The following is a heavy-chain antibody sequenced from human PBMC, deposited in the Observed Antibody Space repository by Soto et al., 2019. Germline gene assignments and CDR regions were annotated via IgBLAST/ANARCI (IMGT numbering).Heavy chain of an antibody. V-gene: IGHV1-8*01. CDR1: GYTFTSYD. D-gene: IGHD2-15*01. CDR2: MNPNSGNT. Sequence: ASVKVSCKASGYTFTSYDIHWVRQATGQGLEWMGWMNPNSGNTGYAQKFQGRVTMTRNTSISTAYMELSSLRSGDTAVYYCTRGRPYCSGDNCGDFDYWAQGTLVTVSS. CDR3: TRGRPYCSGDNCGDFDY. J-gene: IGHJ4*02.